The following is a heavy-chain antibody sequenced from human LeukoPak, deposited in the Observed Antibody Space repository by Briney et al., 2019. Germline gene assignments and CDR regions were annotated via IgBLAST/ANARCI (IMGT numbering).Heavy chain of an antibody. CDR2: INSGSAGST. Sequence: GGSLRLSCVASVLSLINYAMTWVRQARGKGLEWVSSINSGSAGSTSYADPVRGRSTISRDNSKNTLYLQMNNLRADDTAIYYCVGVRYNYGLSAYWGQGTLVIVSS. J-gene: IGHJ4*02. V-gene: IGHV3-23*01. CDR1: VLSLINYA. D-gene: IGHD5-18*01. CDR3: VGVRYNYGLSAY.